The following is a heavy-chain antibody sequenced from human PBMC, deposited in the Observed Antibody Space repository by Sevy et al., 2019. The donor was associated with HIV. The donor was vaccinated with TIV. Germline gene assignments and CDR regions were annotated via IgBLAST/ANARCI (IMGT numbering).Heavy chain of an antibody. D-gene: IGHD2-2*01. Sequence: GGSLRLSCAASGFTFSSYSMNWVRQAPGKGLEWVSSISSSSSYIYYATSVKGRFTISRDNAKNSLYLQMNSLRAEDTAVYYCARDRGCSSTSCHYYYGMDVWGQGTTVTVSS. J-gene: IGHJ6*02. CDR3: ARDRGCSSTSCHYYYGMDV. V-gene: IGHV3-21*01. CDR1: GFTFSSYS. CDR2: ISSSSSYI.